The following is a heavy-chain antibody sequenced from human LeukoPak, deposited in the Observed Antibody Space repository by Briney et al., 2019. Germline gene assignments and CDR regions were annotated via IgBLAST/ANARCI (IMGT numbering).Heavy chain of an antibody. CDR2: INPNSGGT. CDR1: GYTFTGYY. V-gene: IGHV1-2*02. CDR3: ARLKGATRAFDY. D-gene: IGHD1-26*01. J-gene: IGHJ4*02. Sequence: ASVKVSCKASGYTFTGYYMHWGRQAPGQGLEWMGWINPNSGGTNYAQKFQGRVTMTRDTSISTAYMELSRLRSDDTAVYYCARLKGATRAFDYWGQGTLVTVSS.